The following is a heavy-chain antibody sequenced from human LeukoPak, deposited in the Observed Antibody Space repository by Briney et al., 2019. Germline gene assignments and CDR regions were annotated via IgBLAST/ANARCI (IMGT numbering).Heavy chain of an antibody. CDR3: ARDGLARGGMDV. J-gene: IGHJ6*02. D-gene: IGHD2-2*03. CDR2: INPSGGST. Sequence: ASVKVSCKASGYTFTSYYMHWVRQAPGQGLEWMGIINPSGGSTSYAQRFQGRVTMTRDTSTSTVYMELSSLRSEDTAVYYCARDGLARGGMDVWGQGTTVTVSS. CDR1: GYTFTSYY. V-gene: IGHV1-46*01.